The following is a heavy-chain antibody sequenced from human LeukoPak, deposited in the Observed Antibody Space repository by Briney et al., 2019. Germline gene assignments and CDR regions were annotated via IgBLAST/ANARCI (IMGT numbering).Heavy chain of an antibody. CDR3: ASGVRCSSTSCFNGQYYYYYMDV. CDR2: IYTSGST. CDR1: GGSISSGSYY. V-gene: IGHV4-61*02. D-gene: IGHD2-2*01. J-gene: IGHJ6*03. Sequence: SQTLSLTCTGAGGSISSGSYYWSWIRQPAGKGLEWIGRIYTSGSTNYNPSLKSRVTISVDTSKNQFSLKLSSVTAADTAVYYCASGVRCSSTSCFNGQYYYYYMDVWGKGTTVTVSS.